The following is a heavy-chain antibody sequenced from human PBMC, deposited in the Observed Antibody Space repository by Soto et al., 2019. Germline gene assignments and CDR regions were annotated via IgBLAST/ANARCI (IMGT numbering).Heavy chain of an antibody. CDR2: ISYDGSNK. CDR3: AKDDTPLDV. V-gene: IGHV3-30*18. Sequence: GGSLRLSCAASGFTFSSYGMHWVRQAPGKGLEWVAVISYDGSNKYYADSVKGRFTISRDNSKNTLYLQMSSLRAEDTAVYYCAKDDTPLDVWGQGTTVTVSS. CDR1: GFTFSSYG. D-gene: IGHD3-22*01. J-gene: IGHJ6*02.